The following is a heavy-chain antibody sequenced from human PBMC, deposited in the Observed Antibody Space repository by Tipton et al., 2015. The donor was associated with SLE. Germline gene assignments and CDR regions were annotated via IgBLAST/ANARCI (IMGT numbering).Heavy chain of an antibody. CDR2: INHSGST. D-gene: IGHD2-8*02. CDR1: GGSFSGYY. CDR3: ARGLSSLVGFYYYYYMDV. J-gene: IGHJ6*03. Sequence: GSLRLSCAVYGGSFSGYYWSWIRQPPGKGLEWIGEINHSGSTTYNPSLKSRVTISIDTSKNQFSLKLSSVTAADTAVYYCARGLSSLVGFYYYYYMDVWGKGTTVTVSS. V-gene: IGHV4-34*01.